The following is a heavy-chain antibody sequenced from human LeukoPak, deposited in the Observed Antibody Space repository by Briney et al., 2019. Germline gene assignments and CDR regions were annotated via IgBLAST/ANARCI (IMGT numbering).Heavy chain of an antibody. CDR1: GFTFSTYS. D-gene: IGHD3-10*01. CDR3: ARDGSGSYWVNWFDP. J-gene: IGHJ5*02. V-gene: IGHV3-53*01. Sequence: GGSLRLSCAASGFTFSTYSMNWVRQAPGKGLEWVSVIYSGGSTYYADSVKGRFTISRDNSKNTLYLQMNSLRAEDTAVYYCARDGSGSYWVNWFDPWGQGTLVTVSS. CDR2: IYSGGST.